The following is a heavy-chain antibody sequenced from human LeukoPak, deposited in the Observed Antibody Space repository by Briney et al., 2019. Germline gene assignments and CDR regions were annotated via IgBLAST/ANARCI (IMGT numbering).Heavy chain of an antibody. CDR2: FDPEDGET. V-gene: IGHV1-24*01. CDR3: ATDRDYVFKPLDL. D-gene: IGHD3-16*01. CDR1: GYTLTELS. J-gene: IGHJ2*01. Sequence: VASVTVSCKVSGYTLTELSMHWVRQAPGKGLEWMGGFDPEDGETIYAQKFQGRVTMTEDKSTDTAYMEPSSLRSEDTAVYYCATDRDYVFKPLDLWGRGTLVTVSS.